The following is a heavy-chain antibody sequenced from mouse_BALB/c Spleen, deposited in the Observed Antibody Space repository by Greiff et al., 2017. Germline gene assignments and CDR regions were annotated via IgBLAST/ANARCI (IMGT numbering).Heavy chain of an antibody. J-gene: IGHJ2*01. CDR3: TRHYDFDY. D-gene: IGHD1-2*01. V-gene: IGHV1-69*02. CDR2: IYPSDSYT. Sequence: QVQLQQPGAELVRPGASVKLSCKASGYTFTSYWINWVKQRPGQGLEWIGNIYPSDSYTNYNQKFKDKATLTVDKSSSTAYMQLSSPTSEDSAVYYCTRHYDFDYWGQGTTLTVSS. CDR1: GYTFTSYW.